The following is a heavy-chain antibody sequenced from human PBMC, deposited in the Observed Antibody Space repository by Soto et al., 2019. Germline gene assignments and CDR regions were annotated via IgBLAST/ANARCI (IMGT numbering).Heavy chain of an antibody. CDR2: IYYSGST. D-gene: IGHD6-19*01. J-gene: IGHJ5*02. CDR1: GGSISSSSYY. CDR3: ARHKQWLVLAWFDP. V-gene: IGHV4-39*01. Sequence: QLQLQESGPGLVKPSETLSLTCTVSGGSISSSSYYWGWIRQPPGKGLEWIGSIYYSGSTYYNPSLKSRVTISVDTSKNQFSLKLSSVTAAYTAVYYCARHKQWLVLAWFDPWGQGTLVTVSS.